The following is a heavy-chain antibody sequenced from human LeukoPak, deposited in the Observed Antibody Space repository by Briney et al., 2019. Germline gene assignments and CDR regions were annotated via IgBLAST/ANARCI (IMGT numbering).Heavy chain of an antibody. Sequence: SETLSLTCTVSGGSISSGGYYWSWIRQPPGKGLEWIGYIYHSGSTYYNPSLKSRVTISVDRSKNQFSLKLSSVTAADTAVYYCARVGTMVRGVIIPTVDYWGQGTLVTVSS. V-gene: IGHV4-30-2*01. CDR1: GGSISSGGYY. J-gene: IGHJ4*02. CDR3: ARVGTMVRGVIIPTVDY. CDR2: IYHSGST. D-gene: IGHD3-10*01.